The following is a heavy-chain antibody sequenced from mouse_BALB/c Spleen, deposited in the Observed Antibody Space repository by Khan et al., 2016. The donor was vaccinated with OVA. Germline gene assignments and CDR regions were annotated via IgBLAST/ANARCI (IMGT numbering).Heavy chain of an antibody. D-gene: IGHD4-1*01. CDR2: INPYNGAT. J-gene: IGHJ2*01. CDR1: GYRFTSYI. V-gene: IGHV1S136*01. Sequence: VQLKESGPELVKPGTSVKMSCKASGYRFTSYIIHWVKQRPGQGLEWIGYINPYNGATKYNEKFKGKATLTSDKSSNTAYMELSSLTSEDSAVYYWARGNWQSYYFDYWGQGTTLTVSS. CDR3: ARGNWQSYYFDY.